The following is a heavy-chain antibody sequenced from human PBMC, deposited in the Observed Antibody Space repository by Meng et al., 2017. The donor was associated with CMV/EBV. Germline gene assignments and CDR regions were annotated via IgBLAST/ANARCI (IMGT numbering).Heavy chain of an antibody. D-gene: IGHD5-18*01. CDR3: ARIGYSSSSLDY. CDR1: GFTFRRYC. V-gene: IGHV3-7*01. J-gene: IGHJ4*02. Sequence: GGSLSLSCAASGFTFRRYCMTWVRKAPGKGLEWVVNINQDGTKIYYVDSVKGRFTVSRDNARNSVYLQLHSLTVEDTAVYYCARIGYSSSSLDYWGRGALVTVSS. CDR2: INQDGTKI.